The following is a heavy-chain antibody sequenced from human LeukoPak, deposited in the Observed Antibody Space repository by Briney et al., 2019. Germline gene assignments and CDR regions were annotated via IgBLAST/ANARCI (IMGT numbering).Heavy chain of an antibody. J-gene: IGHJ4*02. D-gene: IGHD3-10*01. CDR3: ARYRDNYGSGSYSDY. V-gene: IGHV5-51*01. CDR2: IYPGDSDT. CDR1: GYSFTSYW. Sequence: GESLKISCKGSGYSFTSYWIGWVRQMPGKGLEWMGIIYPGDSDTRYSPSFQGQVTISADKSISTAYLQWSSLKASDTAMYYCARYRDNYGSGSYSDYWGQGTLVTVSS.